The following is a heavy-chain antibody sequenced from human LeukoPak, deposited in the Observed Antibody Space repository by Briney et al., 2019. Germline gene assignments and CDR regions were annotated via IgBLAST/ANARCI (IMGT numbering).Heavy chain of an antibody. J-gene: IGHJ4*02. CDR3: ARQESSSHFDY. V-gene: IGHV5-51*01. Sequence: GESLKISCKGSGYSFTSYWIGWARQMPGKGLEWMGIIYPGDSDTRYSPSFQGQVTISADRSISTAHLQWSSLKASDTAMYYCARQESSSHFDYSGQGTLVSVSS. D-gene: IGHD6-13*01. CDR1: GYSFTSYW. CDR2: IYPGDSDT.